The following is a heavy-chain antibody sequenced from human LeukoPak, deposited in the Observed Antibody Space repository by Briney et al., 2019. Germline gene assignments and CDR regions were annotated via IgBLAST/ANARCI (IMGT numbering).Heavy chain of an antibody. CDR1: GYTFTSYA. Sequence: ASVKVSCKASGYTFTSYAMHWVRQAPGQRLEWMGWINAGNGNTKYSQKFQGRVTITRDTSASKASMELSSLRTEDAAFYCSARVCYYILTGYDYWGQRALVTGSS. J-gene: IGHJ4*02. CDR3: ARVCYYILTGYDY. D-gene: IGHD3-9*01. V-gene: IGHV1-3*01. CDR2: INAGNGNT.